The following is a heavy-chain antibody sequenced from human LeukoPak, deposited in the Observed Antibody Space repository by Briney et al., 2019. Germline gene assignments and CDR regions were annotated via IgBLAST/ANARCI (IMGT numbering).Heavy chain of an antibody. CDR3: ARGGFWSGFTNFDY. J-gene: IGHJ4*02. D-gene: IGHD3-3*01. Sequence: KPSETLSLTCTVSGGSISSSSYYWGWIRQPPGKGLEWIWYIYYSGSTNYNPSLKSRVTISVDTSKNQFSLKLSSVTAADTAVYYCARGGFWSGFTNFDYWGQGTLVTVSS. V-gene: IGHV4-61*05. CDR2: IYYSGST. CDR1: GGSISSSSYY.